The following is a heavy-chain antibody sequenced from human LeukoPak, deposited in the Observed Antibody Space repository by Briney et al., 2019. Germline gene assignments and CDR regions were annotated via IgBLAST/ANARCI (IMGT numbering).Heavy chain of an antibody. V-gene: IGHV4-39*07. J-gene: IGHJ5*02. Sequence: SETLSLTCVVSGGSISSTSYYWGWIRQPPGKGLEWIGSIYYSGSTYYSPSLKSRVTISVDTSKNQFSLRLSSVTAADTAVYYCARLLRVGYCSTTTCNWFDPWGQGTLVTVSS. D-gene: IGHD2-2*03. CDR1: GGSISSTSYY. CDR2: IYYSGST. CDR3: ARLLRVGYCSTTTCNWFDP.